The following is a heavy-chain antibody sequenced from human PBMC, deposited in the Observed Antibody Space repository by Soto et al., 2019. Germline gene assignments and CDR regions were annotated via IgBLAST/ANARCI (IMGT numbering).Heavy chain of an antibody. CDR1: GGSISSGGYY. CDR3: ARTSYCSGGSCYSGAIFDY. CDR2: IYYSGST. V-gene: IGHV4-31*03. J-gene: IGHJ4*02. Sequence: QVQLQESGPGLVKPSQTLSLTCTVSGGSISSGGYYWSWIRQHPGKGLEWIGYIYYSGSTYYNPSLKSRVTISVDTSKNQFSLKLSSVTAADTAVYYCARTSYCSGGSCYSGAIFDYWGQGTLVTVSS. D-gene: IGHD2-15*01.